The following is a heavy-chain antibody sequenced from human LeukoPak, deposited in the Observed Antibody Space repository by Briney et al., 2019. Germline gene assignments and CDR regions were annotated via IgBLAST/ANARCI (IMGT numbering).Heavy chain of an antibody. J-gene: IGHJ4*02. D-gene: IGHD6-6*01. V-gene: IGHV4-61*01. CDR2: IYYSGTT. Sequence: SETLSLTCTVSGGSISSSTYYWTWIRQPPGQGLEWIGYIYYSGTTNYNPSLKSRVTMSVDTSKNQFSLNLTSVTAADTAFYYCARGYSSSSYYFESWGQGSLVTVSS. CDR3: ARGYSSSSYYFES. CDR1: GGSISSSTYY.